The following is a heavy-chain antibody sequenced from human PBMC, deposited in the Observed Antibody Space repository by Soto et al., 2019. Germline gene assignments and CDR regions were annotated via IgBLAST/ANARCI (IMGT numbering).Heavy chain of an antibody. CDR1: GFTFSSYG. CDR3: ARGQFDDSSGGFDY. J-gene: IGHJ4*02. CDR2: IWYDGSNK. Sequence: GGSPRLSCAASGFTFSSYGMHWVRQAPGKGLEWVAGIWYDGSNKYYAESVKGRFTISRDNPKNTLYLQMNGLRAEDTAVYYCARGQFDDSSGGFDYWGQGTLVTVSS. V-gene: IGHV3-33*01. D-gene: IGHD3-22*01.